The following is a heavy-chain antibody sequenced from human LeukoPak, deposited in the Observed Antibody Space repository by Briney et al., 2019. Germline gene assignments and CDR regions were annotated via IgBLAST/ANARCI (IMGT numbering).Heavy chain of an antibody. J-gene: IGHJ6*02. Sequence: SQTLSLTCTVSGGSISSGGYYWSWIRQPPGKGLEWIGYIYHSGSTYYNPSLESRVTISVDTSKNQFSLMLSSVTAADTAVYYCARGGTIKNGMDVWGQGTTVTVSS. CDR1: GGSISSGGYY. CDR2: IYHSGST. D-gene: IGHD1-14*01. V-gene: IGHV4-30-2*01. CDR3: ARGGTIKNGMDV.